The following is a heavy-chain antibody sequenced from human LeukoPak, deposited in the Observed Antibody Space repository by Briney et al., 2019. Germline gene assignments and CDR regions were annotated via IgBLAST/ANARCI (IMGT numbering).Heavy chain of an antibody. CDR1: GFTVSTYW. Sequence: PGGSLRLSCAAPGFTVSTYWMHWVRQAPGKGLVWVSRINSDGSSTSYADSVKGRFTISRDNAKNTLYLEMNSLRAEDTAVYYCARPRQCYSTTSCANHFDYWGQGTLVTVSS. J-gene: IGHJ4*02. CDR2: INSDGSST. CDR3: ARPRQCYSTTSCANHFDY. D-gene: IGHD2-2*01. V-gene: IGHV3-74*01.